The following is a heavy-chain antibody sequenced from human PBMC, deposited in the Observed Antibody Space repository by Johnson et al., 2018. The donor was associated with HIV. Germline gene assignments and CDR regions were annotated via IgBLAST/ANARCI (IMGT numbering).Heavy chain of an antibody. J-gene: IGHJ3*02. D-gene: IGHD2-15*01. CDR1: GFTFSSYD. Sequence: MQLVESGGGLVQPGGSLRLSCAASGFTFSSYDMHWVRQATGKGLEWVSAIGTAGDTYYPGSVKGQFTISRDNAKNSLYLQMNSLRAEDTAVYYCARERRWWELPRGAFDIWGQGTMVTVSS. CDR2: IGTAGDT. CDR3: ARERRWWELPRGAFDI. V-gene: IGHV3-13*01.